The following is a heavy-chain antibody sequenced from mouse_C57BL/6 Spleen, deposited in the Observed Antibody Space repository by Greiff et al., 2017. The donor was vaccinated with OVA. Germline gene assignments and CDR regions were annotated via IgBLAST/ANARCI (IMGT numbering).Heavy chain of an antibody. V-gene: IGHV5-4*01. CDR2: ISDGGSYT. Sequence: EVKVVESGGGLVKPGGSLKLSCAASGFTFSSYAMSWVRQTPEKRLEWVATISDGGSYTYYPDNVKGRFTISRDNAKNNLYLQMSHLKSEDTAMYYCARDFLLFDYWGQGTTLTVSS. CDR3: ARDFLLFDY. J-gene: IGHJ2*01. CDR1: GFTFSSYA.